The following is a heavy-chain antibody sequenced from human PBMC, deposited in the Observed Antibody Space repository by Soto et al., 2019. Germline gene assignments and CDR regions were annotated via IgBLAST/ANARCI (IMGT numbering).Heavy chain of an antibody. CDR3: ARGVGGFGGYYYYYYGMDV. Sequence: GSLRLSCAVSGFTFSSYSMNWVRQAPGKGLEWVSYISSSGSTIYYADSVKGRFTISRDNAKNSLYLQMNSLRAEDTAVYYCARGVGGFGGYYYYYYGMDVWGQGTTVTVS. V-gene: IGHV3-48*04. D-gene: IGHD3-16*01. J-gene: IGHJ6*02. CDR2: ISSSGSTI. CDR1: GFTFSSYS.